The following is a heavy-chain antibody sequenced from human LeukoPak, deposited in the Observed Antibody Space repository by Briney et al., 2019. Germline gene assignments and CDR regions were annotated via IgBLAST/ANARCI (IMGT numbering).Heavy chain of an antibody. CDR2: ISAYNGNT. D-gene: IGHD3-22*01. CDR1: GYTFTSYG. CDR3: ARDGDSSGYYPSDY. J-gene: IGHJ4*02. V-gene: IGHV1-18*01. Sequence: ASVKVSCKASGYTFTSYGISWVRQAPGQGLEWMGWISAYNGNTNYAQKLQGRVTMTTDTSTSTAYVELRSLRSDDTAVYYCARDGDSSGYYPSDYWGQGTLVTVSS.